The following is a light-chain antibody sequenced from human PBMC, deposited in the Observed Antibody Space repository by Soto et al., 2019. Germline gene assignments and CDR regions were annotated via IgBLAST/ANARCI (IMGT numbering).Light chain of an antibody. CDR3: QQYGSSPGT. CDR2: GAS. Sequence: EIVLTQSPGTLSLSPGERATLSCRASQSVSSSYLAWYQQKPGQAPRLLIYGASSRATGIPDRFSGSGSGTDFTLTISXXEPEDFAVYYCQQYGSSPGTFGQGTKVEIK. J-gene: IGKJ1*01. CDR1: QSVSSSY. V-gene: IGKV3-20*01.